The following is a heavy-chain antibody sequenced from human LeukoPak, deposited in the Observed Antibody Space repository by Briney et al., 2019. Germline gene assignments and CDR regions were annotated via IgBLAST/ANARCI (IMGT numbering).Heavy chain of an antibody. CDR2: IRWDGGST. Sequence: GGSLRPSCAASGFTFDDYTMHWVRQAPGKGLEWVSLIRWDGGSTYYADSVKGRFTISRDNSKNSLYLQMNSLRTEDTALYYCAKDMDTAMVLDYYYGMDVWGQGTTVTVSS. CDR3: AKDMDTAMVLDYYYGMDV. V-gene: IGHV3-43*01. J-gene: IGHJ6*02. CDR1: GFTFDDYT. D-gene: IGHD5-18*01.